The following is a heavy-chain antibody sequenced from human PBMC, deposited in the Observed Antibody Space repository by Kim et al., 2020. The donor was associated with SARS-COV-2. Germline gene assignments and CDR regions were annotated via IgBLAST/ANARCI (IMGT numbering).Heavy chain of an antibody. V-gene: IGHV4-4*06. J-gene: IGHJ4*02. Sequence: YNPSHESRVTMSVDTSKKQFSLKLSSVTAADTAVYYCARETTVTTSGLDYWGQGTLVTVSS. D-gene: IGHD4-17*01. CDR3: ARETTVTTSGLDY.